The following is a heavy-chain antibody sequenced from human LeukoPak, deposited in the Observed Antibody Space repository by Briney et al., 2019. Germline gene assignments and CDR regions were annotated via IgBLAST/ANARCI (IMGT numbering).Heavy chain of an antibody. J-gene: IGHJ4*02. Sequence: PRGSLRLSCAASGFTFISYSMNWVRQAPGKGLEWVSPISNSSPNIYYADSVKGRFTISRDSAKDSLFLQMNSLRAEDTAVYYCARALHDSSGYYFDYWGQGTLVTVSS. CDR1: GFTFISYS. D-gene: IGHD3-22*01. CDR3: ARALHDSSGYYFDY. CDR2: ISNSSPNI. V-gene: IGHV3-21*01.